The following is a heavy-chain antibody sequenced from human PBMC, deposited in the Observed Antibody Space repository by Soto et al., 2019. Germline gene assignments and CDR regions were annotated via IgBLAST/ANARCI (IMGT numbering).Heavy chain of an antibody. D-gene: IGHD1-26*01. CDR1: GYSISIGNY. V-gene: IGHV4-38-2*02. Sequence: XDTLSLTCPVSGYSISIGNYWVWIRQPPGKRLEWIGSIYQSGSTYYNPSLRSRATISVDTSKNQFSLKLSSVTAADTAVYYCARVLGAPLYYFDYWGQGILVTVSS. J-gene: IGHJ4*02. CDR2: IYQSGST. CDR3: ARVLGAPLYYFDY.